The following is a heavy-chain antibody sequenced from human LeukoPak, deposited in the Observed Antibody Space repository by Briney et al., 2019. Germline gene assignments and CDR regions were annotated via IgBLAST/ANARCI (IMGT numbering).Heavy chain of an antibody. CDR1: GFTFSSFW. CDR2: PNTDGSST. D-gene: IGHD2-8*01. J-gene: IGHJ1*01. CDR3: YGSNAEH. V-gene: IGHV3-74*03. Sequence: GGSLRLSCAASGFTFSSFWMHWVPQAPGKGLVCVSGPNTDGSSTMYADSVKGRLTIARDNAKNTLHLQMNSLSAEDTAVYYCYGSNAEHWGQGTLVTVSS.